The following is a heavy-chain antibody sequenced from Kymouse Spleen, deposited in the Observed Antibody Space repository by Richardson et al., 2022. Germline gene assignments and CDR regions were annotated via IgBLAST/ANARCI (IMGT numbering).Heavy chain of an antibody. CDR3: ATRIAARAYYFDY. CDR1: GGSFSGYY. V-gene: IGHV4-34*01. CDR2: INHSGST. J-gene: IGHJ4*02. D-gene: IGHD6-6*01. Sequence: QVQLQQWGAGLLKPSETLSLTCAVYGGSFSGYYWSWIRQPPGKGLEWIGEINHSGSTNYNPSLKSRVTISVDTSKNQFSLKLSSVTAADTAVYYCATRIAARAYYFDYWGQGTLVTVSS.